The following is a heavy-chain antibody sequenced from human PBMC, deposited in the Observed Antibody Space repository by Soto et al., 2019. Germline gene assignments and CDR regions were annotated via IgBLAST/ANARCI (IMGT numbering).Heavy chain of an antibody. CDR1: GGSFSGYY. CDR2: INHSGST. Sequence: PSETLSLTCAVYGGSFSGYYLSWIRQPPGKGLEWIGEINHSGSTNYNPSLKSRVTISVDTSKNQFSLKLSSVTAADTAVYYCARGGCSGGSCYSDLFRPWFDPWGQGTLVTVSS. J-gene: IGHJ5*02. D-gene: IGHD2-15*01. V-gene: IGHV4-34*01. CDR3: ARGGCSGGSCYSDLFRPWFDP.